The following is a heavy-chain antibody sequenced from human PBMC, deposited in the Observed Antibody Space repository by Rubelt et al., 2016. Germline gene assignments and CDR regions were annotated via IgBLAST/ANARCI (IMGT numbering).Heavy chain of an antibody. V-gene: IGHV4-34*01. CDR3: ARHNTGDCSSSSCYAVDY. CDR1: GGSFNDYY. Sequence: QVQLQQWGAGLLKPSETLSLTCAVYGGSFNDYYWSWIRRPPGKGLEWIGEIDHSGITNYNPSLKSRVTISADTSRNQFSLRLCSVTAADTAVYYCARHNTGDCSSSSCYAVDYWGQGTLVTVSS. J-gene: IGHJ4*02. D-gene: IGHD2-2*01. CDR2: IDHSGIT.